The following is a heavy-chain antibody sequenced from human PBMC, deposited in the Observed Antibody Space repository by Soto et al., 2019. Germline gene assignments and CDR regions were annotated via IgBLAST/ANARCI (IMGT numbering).Heavy chain of an antibody. D-gene: IGHD6-13*01. CDR2: IITIFGKA. J-gene: IGHJ6*02. Sequence: QVQLVQSGAEVKKPGSSVKVSCNASGGTFSRYAISWVRQAPGQGLEWMGVIITIFGKANYAQKFQGRVTITADESTSTAYMELSSLRSEDTAVYYCARAIGAARPHFYYYVMAVWGQGTTVTVSS. V-gene: IGHV1-69*01. CDR3: ARAIGAARPHFYYYVMAV. CDR1: GGTFSRYA.